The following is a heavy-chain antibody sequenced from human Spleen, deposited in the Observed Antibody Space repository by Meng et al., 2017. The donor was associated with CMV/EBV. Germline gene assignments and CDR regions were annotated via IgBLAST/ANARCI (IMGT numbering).Heavy chain of an antibody. J-gene: IGHJ6*02. V-gene: IGHV3-11*01. CDR3: ARGFPAGVPAAIGDYYYGMDV. Sequence: GGSLRLSCTASGFTFTDYYINWVRQAPGKGLEWVSHISPSGSTIYYADSVKGRFTISGDNAKNSLYLQMNSLRAEDTAVYYCARGFPAGVPAAIGDYYYGMDVWGQGTTVTVSS. D-gene: IGHD2-2*01. CDR1: GFTFTDYY. CDR2: ISPSGSTI.